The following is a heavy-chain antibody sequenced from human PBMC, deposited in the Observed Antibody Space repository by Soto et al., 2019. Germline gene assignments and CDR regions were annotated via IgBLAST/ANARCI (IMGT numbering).Heavy chain of an antibody. CDR3: ARSLYYDSSGSDFDY. V-gene: IGHV1-18*01. D-gene: IGHD3-22*01. Sequence: ASVKVSCKASGYTFTCYGISWVRQAPGQGLEWMGWISGYNDNTNYAQKLQGRVTMTTDTSTSTAYMELRSLRSDDTAVYYCARSLYYDSSGSDFDYWGQGTLVTVSS. J-gene: IGHJ4*02. CDR1: GYTFTCYG. CDR2: ISGYNDNT.